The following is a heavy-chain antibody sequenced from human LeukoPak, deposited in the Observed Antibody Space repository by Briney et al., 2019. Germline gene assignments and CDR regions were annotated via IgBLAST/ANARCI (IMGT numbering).Heavy chain of an antibody. Sequence: ASVKVSCKASGGTSSSYAISWVRQAPGQGLEWMGGIIPILGIANYAQKFQGRVTITADKSTSTAYMELSSLRSEDTAVYYCARTGYSGYAYYFDYWGQGTLVTVSS. D-gene: IGHD5-12*01. V-gene: IGHV1-69*10. CDR3: ARTGYSGYAYYFDY. CDR1: GGTSSSYA. J-gene: IGHJ4*02. CDR2: IIPILGIA.